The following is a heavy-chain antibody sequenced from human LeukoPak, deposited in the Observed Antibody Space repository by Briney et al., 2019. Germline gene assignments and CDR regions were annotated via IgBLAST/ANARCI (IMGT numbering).Heavy chain of an antibody. CDR1: EFTFSSYS. V-gene: IGHV3-23*01. CDR2: ISGSGGST. D-gene: IGHD6-6*01. CDR3: AKGKAVGVAARPYDY. J-gene: IGHJ4*02. Sequence: GGSLRLSCAASEFTFSSYSMNWVRQAPGKGLEWVSAISGSGGSTYYADSVKGRFTTSRDNSKNTLYLQMNSLRAEDTAVYYCAKGKAVGVAARPYDYWGQGTLVTVSS.